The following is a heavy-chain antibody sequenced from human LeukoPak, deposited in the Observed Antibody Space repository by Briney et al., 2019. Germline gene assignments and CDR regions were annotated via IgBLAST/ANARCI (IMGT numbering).Heavy chain of an antibody. V-gene: IGHV3-33*01. Sequence: GGSLRLSCAASGFTFSSYGMHWVRQAPGKGLEWVAVTWYDGSNKYYADSVKGRFTISRDNSKNTLYLQMNSLRAKDTAVYYCARDSLAAAGIDYWGQGTLVTVSS. D-gene: IGHD6-13*01. CDR2: TWYDGSNK. CDR3: ARDSLAAAGIDY. J-gene: IGHJ4*02. CDR1: GFTFSSYG.